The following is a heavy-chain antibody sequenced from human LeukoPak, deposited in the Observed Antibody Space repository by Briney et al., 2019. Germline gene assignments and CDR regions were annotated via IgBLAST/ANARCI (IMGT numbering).Heavy chain of an antibody. CDR3: TSEVAATYDAFDI. D-gene: IGHD2-15*01. J-gene: IGHJ3*02. V-gene: IGHV3-73*01. CDR2: IRSKANSYAT. Sequence: GGSLRLSCAASGFTFSNAWMSWVRQASGKGLEWVGRIRSKANSYATAYAASVKGRFTISRDDSKNTAYLQMNSLKTEDTAVYYCTSEVAATYDAFDIWGQGTMVTVSS. CDR1: GFTFSNAW.